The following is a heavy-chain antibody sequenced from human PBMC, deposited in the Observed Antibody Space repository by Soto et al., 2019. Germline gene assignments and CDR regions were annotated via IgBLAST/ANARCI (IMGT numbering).Heavy chain of an antibody. Sequence: ASVKVSCKASGYTFTSYGIHWVRPAPGQRPEWIGWINAANGDAKYSPKFQGRVIITRDTSASTAYMELSSLRSEDTAVYYCVRRHVSATGIDWFDPWGQGTLVTVSS. V-gene: IGHV1-3*01. CDR3: VRRHVSATGIDWFDP. J-gene: IGHJ5*02. CDR1: GYTFTSYG. CDR2: INAANGDA. D-gene: IGHD6-13*01.